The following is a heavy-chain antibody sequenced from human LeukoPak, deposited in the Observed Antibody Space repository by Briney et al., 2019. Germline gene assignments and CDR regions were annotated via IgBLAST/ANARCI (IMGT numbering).Heavy chain of an antibody. D-gene: IGHD3-22*01. Sequence: GGSLRLSCAASGFSISTYGMHWVRQAPGKGLEWVAVISYDGSNKYYADSVKGRFTISRDNSKNTLYLQMNSLRAEDTAVYYCAKDRYYYDSSGYNYWGQGTLVTVSS. CDR2: ISYDGSNK. V-gene: IGHV3-30*18. CDR3: AKDRYYYDSSGYNY. J-gene: IGHJ4*02. CDR1: GFSISTYG.